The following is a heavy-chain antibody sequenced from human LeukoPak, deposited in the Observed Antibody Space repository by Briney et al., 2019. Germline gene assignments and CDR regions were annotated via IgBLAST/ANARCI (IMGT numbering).Heavy chain of an antibody. J-gene: IGHJ4*02. V-gene: IGHV3-48*04. CDR3: ASEGY. Sequence: GGSLRLSCAASGFTFSSYSMNWVRQAPGKGLEWVSYISSSSSTIYYADSVKGRFTISRDNAKNSLYLQMNSLRAEDTAVYYCASEGYWGQGTLVTVSS. CDR2: ISSSSSTI. CDR1: GFTFSSYS.